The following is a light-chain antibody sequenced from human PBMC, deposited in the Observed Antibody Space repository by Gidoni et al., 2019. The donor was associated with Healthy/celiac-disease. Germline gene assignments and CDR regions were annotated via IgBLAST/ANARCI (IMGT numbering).Light chain of an antibody. J-gene: IGKJ2*04. CDR3: QQRSNWPPSCS. CDR2: DAS. Sequence: EIVLTQSPATLSLSPGERATLSCRASQSVSSYLAWYQQKPGQAPRLLIYDASNSATGIPARFSGSGSGTDFTLTISSLEPEDFAVYYCQQRSNWPPSCSFGQGTKLEIK. CDR1: QSVSSY. V-gene: IGKV3-11*01.